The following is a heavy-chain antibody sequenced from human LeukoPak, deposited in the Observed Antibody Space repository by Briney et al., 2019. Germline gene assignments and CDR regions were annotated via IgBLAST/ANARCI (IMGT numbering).Heavy chain of an antibody. CDR1: GFTFSSYA. Sequence: GGSLRLSCAASGFTFSSYAMHWVRQAPGKGLEWGAVISYDGGNKYYADSVKGRCTISRDNSKNTRYLQMNRLRAEDPAVYYCARDKSRRNYYDSSGYSYPPYFDYWGQGTLVTVSS. CDR3: ARDKSRRNYYDSSGYSYPPYFDY. CDR2: ISYDGGNK. V-gene: IGHV3-30-3*01. J-gene: IGHJ4*02. D-gene: IGHD3-22*01.